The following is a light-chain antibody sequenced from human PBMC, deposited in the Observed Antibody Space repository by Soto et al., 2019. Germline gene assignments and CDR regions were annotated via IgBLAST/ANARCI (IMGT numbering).Light chain of an antibody. J-gene: IGKJ1*01. V-gene: IGKV3-20*01. CDR2: GAS. CDR3: QQYGSSPSS. CDR1: QSVRSSY. Sequence: EIVFTQSPVTLSLSPGERATLSCRASQSVRSSYLAWYQQKPGQAPRLLIYGASTRATGIPDRFSGSGSGTDFTLTISRLEPEDFAVYYCQQYGSSPSSFGQGTKVDIK.